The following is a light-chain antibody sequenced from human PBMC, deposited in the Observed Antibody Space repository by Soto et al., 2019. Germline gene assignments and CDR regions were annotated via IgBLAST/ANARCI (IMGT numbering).Light chain of an antibody. CDR3: DSYTTSRAYV. J-gene: IGLJ1*01. V-gene: IGLV2-14*01. CDR2: EVS. CDR1: SSDVGGYNY. Sequence: QSVLTQPASESGSPGQSITISCTGTSSDVGGYNYVSWYQQQAGKAPKLIIHEVSNRPSGVSNRFSGSKSGNTASLTISGLQAEDEADYYCDSYTTSRAYVFGIGTKLTVL.